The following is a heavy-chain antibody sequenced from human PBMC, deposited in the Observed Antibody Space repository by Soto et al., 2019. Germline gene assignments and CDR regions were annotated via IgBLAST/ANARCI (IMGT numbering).Heavy chain of an antibody. CDR2: MYFSGFYSGST. Sequence: NPSETLSLTCTVSGGSMSSSSYYWGWIRQPPGKGLEWIANMYFSGFYSGSTYYNPSLKSRVTISRDNAKNTLYLQMNSLRVDDAAVYFCATAGNYRFDNWGVGAPVTV. V-gene: IGHV4-39*02. CDR1: GGSMSSSSYY. D-gene: IGHD1-1*01. CDR3: ATAGNYRFDN. J-gene: IGHJ4*02.